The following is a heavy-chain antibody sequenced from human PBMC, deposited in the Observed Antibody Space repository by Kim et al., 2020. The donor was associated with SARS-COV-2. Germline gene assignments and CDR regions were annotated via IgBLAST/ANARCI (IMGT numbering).Heavy chain of an antibody. CDR1: GFTFSSYS. D-gene: IGHD2-2*01. Sequence: GGSLRLSCAASGFTFSSYSMNWVRQAPGKGLEWVSSISSSSSYIYYADSVKGRFTISRDNAKNSLYLQMNSLRAEDTAVYYCARGDGSTSSYQNYYFDYWGQGTLVTVSS. V-gene: IGHV3-21*01. CDR3: ARGDGSTSSYQNYYFDY. CDR2: ISSSSSYI. J-gene: IGHJ4*02.